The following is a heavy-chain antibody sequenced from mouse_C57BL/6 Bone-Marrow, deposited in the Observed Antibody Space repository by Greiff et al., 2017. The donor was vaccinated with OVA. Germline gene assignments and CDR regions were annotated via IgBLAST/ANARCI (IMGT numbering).Heavy chain of an antibody. CDR1: GFNIKDDY. Sequence: VQLQQSGAELVRPGASVKLSCTASGFNIKDDYMHWVKQRPEQGLEWIGWIDPENGDTAYASKFQGKATITADTASNTAYLQLSSLTSEDTAVDYCTTYCAWFAYWGQGTLVTVSA. J-gene: IGHJ3*01. CDR2: IDPENGDT. CDR3: TTYCAWFAY. V-gene: IGHV14-4*01.